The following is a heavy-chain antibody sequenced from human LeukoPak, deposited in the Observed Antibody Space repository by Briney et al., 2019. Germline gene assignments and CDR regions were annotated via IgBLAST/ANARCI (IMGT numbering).Heavy chain of an antibody. V-gene: IGHV4-61*02. CDR2: IYTSGST. CDR3: ARAKEKIAVAGNYYYYMDV. D-gene: IGHD6-19*01. Sequence: SQTLSLTCTVSGGSISSGSYYWSWIRQPAGKGLEWIGRIYTSGSTNYNPSLKSRVTISVDTSKNQFSLKLSSVTAADTAMYYCARAKEKIAVAGNYYYYMDVWGKGTTVTVSS. CDR1: GGSISSGSYY. J-gene: IGHJ6*03.